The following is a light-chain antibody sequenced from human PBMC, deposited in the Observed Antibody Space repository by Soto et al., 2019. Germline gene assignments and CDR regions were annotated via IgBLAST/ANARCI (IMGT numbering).Light chain of an antibody. J-gene: IGKJ4*01. V-gene: IGKV3-15*01. CDR1: QSVSSN. CDR2: GAS. CDR3: QQYNNWPLT. Sequence: EIVMTQSPATLSVSPGERATLSCRASQSVSSNLAWYQQKPGQAPRLLIYGASTRATGIPARFSGSGSGTEFTLTISSLQSEDFAVYYCQQYNNWPLTFGAGTKVDIX.